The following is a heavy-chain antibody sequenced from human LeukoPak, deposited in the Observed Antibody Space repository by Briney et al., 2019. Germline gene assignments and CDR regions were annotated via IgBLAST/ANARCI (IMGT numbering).Heavy chain of an antibody. CDR1: GGSISSYY. CDR2: IYYSGST. D-gene: IGHD1-26*01. CDR3: ARDPARGEGATGAFDI. Sequence: SETLSLTCTVSGGSISSYYWSWIRQPPGKGLEWIGYIYYSGSTNYNPSLESRVTISVDTSKNQFSLKLSSVTAADTAVYYCARDPARGEGATGAFDIWGQGTMVTVSS. J-gene: IGHJ3*02. V-gene: IGHV4-59*01.